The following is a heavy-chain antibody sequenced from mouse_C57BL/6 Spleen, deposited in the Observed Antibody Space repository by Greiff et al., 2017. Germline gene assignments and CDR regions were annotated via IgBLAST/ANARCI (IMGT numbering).Heavy chain of an antibody. CDR1: GFTFSSYA. Sequence: EVMLMESGGGLVKPGGSLKLSCAASGFTFSSYAMSWVRQTPEKRLEWVATISDGGSYTYYPDNVKGRFTISRDNAKNNLYLQMSHRKSEDTAMYYCARDRVYYGSSPFAYWGQGTLVTVSA. V-gene: IGHV5-4*01. CDR3: ARDRVYYGSSPFAY. CDR2: ISDGGSYT. J-gene: IGHJ3*01. D-gene: IGHD1-1*01.